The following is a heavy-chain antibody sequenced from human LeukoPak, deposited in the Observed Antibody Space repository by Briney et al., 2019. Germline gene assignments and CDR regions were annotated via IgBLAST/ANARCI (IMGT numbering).Heavy chain of an antibody. V-gene: IGHV4-59*01. D-gene: IGHD1-14*01. CDR1: GDSISRYY. CDR2: YYGGRT. CDR3: ARYDHAPSYYYYMDV. J-gene: IGHJ6*03. Sequence: PSETLSLTCTVSGDSISRYYWSWIRQSPGKGLEWNGYYGGRTTYNPSLKSRVTMSVDTSKNQFSLKLTSVTAADTAVYYCARYDHAPSYYYYMDVWGKGTTVTVPS.